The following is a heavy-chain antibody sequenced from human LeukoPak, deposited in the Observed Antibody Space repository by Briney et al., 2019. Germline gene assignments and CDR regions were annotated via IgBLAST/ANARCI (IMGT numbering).Heavy chain of an antibody. CDR1: GFTFSSYG. Sequence: GGSLRLSCAASGFTFSSYGMHWVRQAPGKGLEWVAFIRYDGSNKYHADSVKGRFTISRDNSKNTLYLQMNSLRAEDTAVCYCAKEMKQWLVSLGYWGQGTLVTVSS. CDR2: IRYDGSNK. CDR3: AKEMKQWLVSLGY. V-gene: IGHV3-30*02. D-gene: IGHD6-19*01. J-gene: IGHJ4*02.